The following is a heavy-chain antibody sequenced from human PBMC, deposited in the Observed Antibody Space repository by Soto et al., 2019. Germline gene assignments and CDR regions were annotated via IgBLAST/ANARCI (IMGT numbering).Heavy chain of an antibody. CDR2: IIPIFGTE. J-gene: IGHJ4*02. CDR3: ATGQTNYYGSGSYSPFDY. D-gene: IGHD3-10*01. V-gene: IGHV1-69*12. Sequence: QVQLVQSGAEVKKPGSSVKVSCKASGGTFSSYAISWVRQAPGQGLEWMGGIIPIFGTENYAQKFQGRVTITADESTSTAYMELSSLRSEDTAVYYCATGQTNYYGSGSYSPFDYWGQGTLVTVSS. CDR1: GGTFSSYA.